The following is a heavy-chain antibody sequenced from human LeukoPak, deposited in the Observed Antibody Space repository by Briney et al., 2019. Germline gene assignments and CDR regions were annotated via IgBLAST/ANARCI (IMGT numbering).Heavy chain of an antibody. CDR3: ASPPRGYSSSWIPHAFDI. V-gene: IGHV1-69*06. CDR1: GGTFSSYT. J-gene: IGHJ3*02. D-gene: IGHD6-13*01. CDR2: IIPIFGTA. Sequence: SVKVSCKASGGTFSSYTISWVRQPPGQGLEWMGGIIPIFGTANYAQKFQGRVTITADKSTSTAYMELSSLRSEDTAVYYCASPPRGYSSSWIPHAFDIWGQGTMVTVSS.